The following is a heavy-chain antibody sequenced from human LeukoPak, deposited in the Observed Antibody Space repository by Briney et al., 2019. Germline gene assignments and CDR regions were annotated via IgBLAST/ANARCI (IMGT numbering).Heavy chain of an antibody. CDR1: GFPFSITW. CDR3: VRDVYIERVAS. V-gene: IGHV3-74*01. CDR2: IAADEADT. D-gene: IGHD5-24*01. Sequence: GGSLRLSCAASGFPFSITWMHWVRQAPGKGLVWVSRIAADEADTAYADSVKGRFTISRDNAKNTLYLQMDSLRIEDTAVYYCVRDVYIERVASWGQGALVTVSS. J-gene: IGHJ4*02.